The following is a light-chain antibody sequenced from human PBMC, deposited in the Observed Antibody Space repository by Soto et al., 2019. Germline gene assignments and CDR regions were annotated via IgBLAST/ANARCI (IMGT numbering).Light chain of an antibody. V-gene: IGKV3-20*01. CDR3: QQYQNSPRT. CDR1: QSVGGNS. CDR2: DTS. J-gene: IGKJ1*01. Sequence: EIVLTQSPGTVSVSPGDRATVSCRASQSVGGNSLAWYQQRPGQAPRLLIYDTSKRATGIPDRFSGSGSGTDFTLTISRLEPADFAVYYCQQYQNSPRTFGQGTKVDI.